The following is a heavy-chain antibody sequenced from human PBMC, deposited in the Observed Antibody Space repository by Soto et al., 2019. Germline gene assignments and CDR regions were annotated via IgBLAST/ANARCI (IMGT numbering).Heavy chain of an antibody. V-gene: IGHV1-18*04. D-gene: IGHD1-26*01. J-gene: IGHJ4*02. CDR2: ISCYNGNT. CDR3: ARVVVGATYFDY. Sequence: ASVKVSCKASGYTFTTYRITWVRQAPGQGLEWMGWISCYNGNTNYAQKFQGRVTMTTDTSTSTAYMELRSLRSDDTAVYYCARVVVGATYFDYWGLGTLVTVSS. CDR1: GYTFTTYR.